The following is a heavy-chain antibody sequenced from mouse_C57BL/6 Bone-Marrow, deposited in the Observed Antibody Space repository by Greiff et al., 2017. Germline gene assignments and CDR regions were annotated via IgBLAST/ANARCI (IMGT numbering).Heavy chain of an antibody. CDR1: GFNIKGYY. CDR3: ARSGCSPMDD. CDR2: IDPEDGET. Sequence: VQLKQSGAELVKPGASVKLSCKASGFNIKGYYMHWVKQRTEQGLEWIGRIDPEDGETKYDPKFQGKATLTADKSSNTAYMQLSSLTSEDTAVYFCARSGCSPMDDWGQGTSVTVSS. J-gene: IGHJ4*01. V-gene: IGHV14-2*01. D-gene: IGHD6-1*01.